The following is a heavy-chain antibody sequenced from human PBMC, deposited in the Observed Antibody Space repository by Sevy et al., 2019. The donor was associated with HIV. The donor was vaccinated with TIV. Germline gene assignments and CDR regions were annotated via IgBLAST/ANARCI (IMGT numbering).Heavy chain of an antibody. D-gene: IGHD3-3*02. CDR1: GFTFSPYS. CDR2: ISSSSSYI. Sequence: GGSLRLSCAASGFTFSPYSMNWVRQAPGKGLEWVSSISSSSSYIYYADSVKGGFIISRDNAKNSLYLQMNSLRAEDTAVYYCAREGGHVNIFEVVPRDAMDVWGQGTTVTVSS. J-gene: IGHJ6*02. V-gene: IGHV3-21*01. CDR3: AREGGHVNIFEVVPRDAMDV.